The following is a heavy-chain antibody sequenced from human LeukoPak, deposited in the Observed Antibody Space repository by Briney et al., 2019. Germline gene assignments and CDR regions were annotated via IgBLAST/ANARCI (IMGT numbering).Heavy chain of an antibody. Sequence: GGSLRLSCAASGFSFNNYAMVWVRQTPGKGLEWVSVISAGNDIVYADSVKGRFSISRDSPKDTLYLQMNSLRVEDTAVYYCAKYAPPPTALTRFFDDWGQGTLVTVSS. V-gene: IGHV3-23*01. CDR1: GFSFNNYA. CDR2: ISAGNDI. CDR3: AKYAPPPTALTRFFDD. J-gene: IGHJ4*02. D-gene: IGHD4-17*01.